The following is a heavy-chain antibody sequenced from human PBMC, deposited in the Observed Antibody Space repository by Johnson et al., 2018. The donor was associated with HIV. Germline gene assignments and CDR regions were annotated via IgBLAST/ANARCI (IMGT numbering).Heavy chain of an antibody. CDR2: IDSVGRGT. Sequence: VQLVESGGGVVQPGRSLRLSCAASGFTFSSYWMHWFRQVPGKGLAWVSRIDSVGRGTSYADSVKGRFTISRENAKNSLYLQMNSLRAGDTAVYYCAGGYGVGGGDAFDIWGQGTMVTVSS. J-gene: IGHJ3*02. CDR3: AGGYGVGGGDAFDI. D-gene: IGHD2-8*01. V-gene: IGHV3-74*02. CDR1: GFTFSSYW.